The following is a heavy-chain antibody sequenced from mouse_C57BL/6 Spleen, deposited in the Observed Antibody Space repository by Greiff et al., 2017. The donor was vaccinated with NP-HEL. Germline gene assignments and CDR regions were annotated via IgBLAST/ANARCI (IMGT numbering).Heavy chain of an antibody. J-gene: IGHJ2*01. CDR2: INSNGGSP. Sequence: EVQVVESGGGLVQPGGSLKLSCAASGFTFSSYGMSWVRQTPDKRLELVATINSNGGSPYYPDSVKGRFTISRDNAKNTLYLQMSSLKSEDTAMYYCARMARTIDWGQGTTLTVSS. CDR3: ARMARTID. V-gene: IGHV5-6-3*01. CDR1: GFTFSSYG.